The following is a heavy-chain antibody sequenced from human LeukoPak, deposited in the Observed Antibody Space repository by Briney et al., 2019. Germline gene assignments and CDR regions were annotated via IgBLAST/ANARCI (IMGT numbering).Heavy chain of an antibody. V-gene: IGHV3-23*01. D-gene: IGHD5-18*01. CDR1: GFIVSTTY. Sequence: GGSLRLSCAASGFIVSTTYMSWVRQAPGKGLEWVSAISGSGGSTYYADSVKGRFTISRDNSKNTLYLQMNSLRAEDTAVYYCARPARGYSYGHFDYWGQGTLVTVSS. CDR2: ISGSGGST. CDR3: ARPARGYSYGHFDY. J-gene: IGHJ4*02.